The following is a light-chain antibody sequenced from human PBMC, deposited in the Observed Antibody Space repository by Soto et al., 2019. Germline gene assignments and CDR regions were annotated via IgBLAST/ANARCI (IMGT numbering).Light chain of an antibody. J-gene: IGLJ2*01. Sequence: QPVLTQSPSASASLGASVKLTCTLSSGHSSYAIAWHQQQPEKGPRYLMKLNSDGSHTKGDGIPDRFSGSSSGTERYLTISSLQSDDEADYYCQTWATGIHIFGGGTQLTVL. CDR2: LNSDGSH. V-gene: IGLV4-69*01. CDR3: QTWATGIHI. CDR1: SGHSSYA.